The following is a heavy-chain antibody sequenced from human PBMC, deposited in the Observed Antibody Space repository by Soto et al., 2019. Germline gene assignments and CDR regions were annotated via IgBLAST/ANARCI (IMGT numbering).Heavy chain of an antibody. V-gene: IGHV4-38-2*01. CDR1: GYSISSGNY. J-gene: IGHJ3*02. D-gene: IGHD2-15*01. CDR3: ARARWYDGFNI. Sequence: LSLTCAVSGYSISSGNYWGWIRQPPGKGLEWIGSVYHSGGSYYNPPLKSRVSISLDTSKNLVSLSLTSVTAADTAMYYCARARWYDGFNIWGQGTMVTVSS. CDR2: VYHSGGS.